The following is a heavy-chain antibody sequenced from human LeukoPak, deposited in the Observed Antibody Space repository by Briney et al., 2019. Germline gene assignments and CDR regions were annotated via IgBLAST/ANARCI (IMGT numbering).Heavy chain of an antibody. CDR3: AREGSSGYYYYGMDV. Sequence: GGSLRLSCAASGFTFSSCEMNWVRQAPGKGLEWVSYISSSGSTIYYADSVKGRFTISRDNAKNSLYLQMNSLRAEDTAVYYCAREGSSGYYYYGMDVWGQGTTVTVSS. J-gene: IGHJ6*02. D-gene: IGHD3-22*01. V-gene: IGHV3-48*03. CDR1: GFTFSSCE. CDR2: ISSSGSTI.